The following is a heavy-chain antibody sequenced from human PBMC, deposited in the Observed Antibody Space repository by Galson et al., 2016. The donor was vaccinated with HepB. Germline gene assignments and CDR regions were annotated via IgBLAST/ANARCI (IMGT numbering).Heavy chain of an antibody. J-gene: IGHJ4*02. V-gene: IGHV3-15*01. D-gene: IGHD6-13*01. CDR2: IKIKSAGGTT. CDR3: TTYLAGAGTTAF. Sequence: SLRLSCAASGFTFSDACMSWVRQAPGKGLEWVGRIKIKSAGGTTDYAAPVKGRFTTSRDDSTDTLFLQMNSLKTEDTAVYYCTTYLAGAGTTAFWGQGTLVTVSS. CDR1: GFTFSDAC.